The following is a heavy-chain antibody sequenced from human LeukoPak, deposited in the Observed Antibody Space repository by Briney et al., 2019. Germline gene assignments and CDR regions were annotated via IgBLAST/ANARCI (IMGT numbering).Heavy chain of an antibody. Sequence: GGSLRLSCAASGFIFSNALMSWVRQAPGKGLEWVGWIKTKSDGGTTDYAAPVKGRFIISRDDSKKMIYVHMNSLKTEDTAVYYCTTESRFRLILDYWGQGALVTVSS. V-gene: IGHV3-15*01. J-gene: IGHJ4*02. D-gene: IGHD2-21*01. CDR1: GFIFSNAL. CDR3: TTESRFRLILDY. CDR2: IKTKSDGGTT.